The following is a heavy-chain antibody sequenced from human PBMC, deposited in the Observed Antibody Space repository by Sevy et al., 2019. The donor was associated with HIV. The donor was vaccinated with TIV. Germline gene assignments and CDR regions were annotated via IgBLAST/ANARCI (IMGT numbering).Heavy chain of an antibody. D-gene: IGHD3-10*01. CDR3: ARVGYGSGRGIDY. CDR2: IYYSGST. J-gene: IGHJ4*02. Sequence: SETLSLTCTVSGGSISSYYWSWIRQPPGKGLEWTGYIYYSGSTNYNPSLKSRVTISVDTSKNQFSLKLSSVTAADTAVYYCARVGYGSGRGIDYWGQGTLVTVSS. V-gene: IGHV4-59*01. CDR1: GGSISSYY.